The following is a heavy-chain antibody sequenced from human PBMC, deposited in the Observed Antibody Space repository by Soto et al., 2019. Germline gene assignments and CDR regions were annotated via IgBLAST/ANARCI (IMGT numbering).Heavy chain of an antibody. CDR3: ARGSDRFNWNDPWDY. J-gene: IGHJ4*02. Sequence: ASVKVSCKASGYTFSSFSISWVRQAPGQGLEWLGWITSYNSQTGYAQKLQGRATLTTDTSTNTAYMELRSLKFDDTAVYYCARGSDRFNWNDPWDYWGQGTLVTVSS. CDR2: ITSYNSQT. CDR1: GYTFSSFS. D-gene: IGHD1-20*01. V-gene: IGHV1-18*01.